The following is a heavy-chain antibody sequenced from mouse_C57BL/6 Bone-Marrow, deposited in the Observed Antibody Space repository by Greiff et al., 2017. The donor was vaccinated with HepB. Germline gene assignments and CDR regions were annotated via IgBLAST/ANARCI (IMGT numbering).Heavy chain of an antibody. CDR3: TTGLSLFAY. Sequence: VQLQQSGAELVRPGASVKLSCTASGFNIKDDYMHWVKQRPEQGLEWIGCIDPENGDTEYASKFQGKATITADTSSNTAYLQLSSLTSEDTAVYYCTTGLSLFAYWGQGTLVTVSA. J-gene: IGHJ3*01. V-gene: IGHV14-4*01. CDR1: GFNIKDDY. D-gene: IGHD2-2*01. CDR2: IDPENGDT.